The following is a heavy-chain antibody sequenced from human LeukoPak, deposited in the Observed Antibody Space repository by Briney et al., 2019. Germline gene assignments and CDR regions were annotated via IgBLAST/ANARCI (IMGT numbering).Heavy chain of an antibody. J-gene: IGHJ4*02. D-gene: IGHD3-16*01. Sequence: GGSLRLSCAASGFTFSSYSMNWVRQAPGKGLEWVSSISSSSSYIYYADSVKGRFTISRDNAKNSLYLQMNSLRAEDTAMYYCARAPYVYSGHHDYWGQGTLVTVSS. V-gene: IGHV3-21*01. CDR3: ARAPYVYSGHHDY. CDR2: ISSSSSYI. CDR1: GFTFSSYS.